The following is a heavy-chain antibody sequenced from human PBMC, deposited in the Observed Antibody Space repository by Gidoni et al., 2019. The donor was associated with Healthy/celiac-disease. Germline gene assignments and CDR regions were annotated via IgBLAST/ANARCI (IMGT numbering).Heavy chain of an antibody. D-gene: IGHD3-22*01. J-gene: IGHJ4*02. CDR1: GYTFTSYD. CDR3: ARDMYYYDSSGYYFFDY. Sequence: QVQLVQSGAEVKKPGASVKVSCKASGYTFTSYDINWVRQATGQGLEWMGWMNPNSGNTGYAQKFQGRVTMTRNTSISTAYMELSSLRSEDTAVYYCARDMYYYDSSGYYFFDYWGQGTLVTVSS. V-gene: IGHV1-8*01. CDR2: MNPNSGNT.